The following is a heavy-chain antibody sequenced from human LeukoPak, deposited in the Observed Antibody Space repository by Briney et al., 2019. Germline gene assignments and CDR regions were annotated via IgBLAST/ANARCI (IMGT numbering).Heavy chain of an antibody. CDR3: AVSSSWSPILDY. J-gene: IGHJ4*02. D-gene: IGHD6-13*01. V-gene: IGHV4-34*01. Sequence: SETLSLTCAVYGGSFSGYYWGWIRQPPGKGLEWIGEINHSGSTNYNPSLKSRVTISGDTSKNQFSLKLSSVTAADTAVYYCAVSSSWSPILDYWGQGTLVTVSS. CDR2: INHSGST. CDR1: GGSFSGYY.